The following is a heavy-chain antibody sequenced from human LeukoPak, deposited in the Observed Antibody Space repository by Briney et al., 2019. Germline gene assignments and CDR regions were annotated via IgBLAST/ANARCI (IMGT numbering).Heavy chain of an antibody. V-gene: IGHV3-53*01. J-gene: IGHJ4*02. CDR2: INSGGST. CDR3: ARDLFAAASTLDY. Sequence: GGSLRLSCTASGFTVSSNYMNWLRQAPGKGLEGVSVINSGGSTYYADSVNGRFTISRDNSKNTLYLQMNSLRAEDTAVYYCARDLFAAASTLDYWGQGTLVTVSS. CDR1: GFTVSSNY. D-gene: IGHD6-13*01.